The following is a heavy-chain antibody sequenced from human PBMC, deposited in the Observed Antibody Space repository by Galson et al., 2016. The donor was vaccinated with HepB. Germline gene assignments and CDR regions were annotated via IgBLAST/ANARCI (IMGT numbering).Heavy chain of an antibody. Sequence: SLRLSCADSGLTFSSENMVWVRQAPGRGLEWVSYISSTSSPQFYADSVKGRFTISRDNAMNSLYLQMNGLRDDDTAVYYCARGLGSSWFAFWGQGTLVAVSS. CDR1: GLTFSSEN. CDR2: ISSTSSPQ. D-gene: IGHD6-13*01. V-gene: IGHV3-48*02. J-gene: IGHJ5*01. CDR3: ARGLGSSWFAF.